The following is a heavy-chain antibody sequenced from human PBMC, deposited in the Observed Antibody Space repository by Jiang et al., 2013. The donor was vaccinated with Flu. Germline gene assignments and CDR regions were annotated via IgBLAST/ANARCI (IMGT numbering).Heavy chain of an antibody. D-gene: IGHD3-22*01. CDR1: GGTFSSYA. V-gene: IGHV1-69*04. CDR2: IIPILGIA. CDR3: AILRPPHYYDSSARDY. J-gene: IGHJ4*02. Sequence: SSVKVSCKASGGTFSSYAISWVRQAPGQGLEWMGRIIPILGIANYAQKFQGRVTITADKSTSTAYMELSSLRSEDTAVYYCAILRPPHYYDSSARDYWGQGTLVTVSS.